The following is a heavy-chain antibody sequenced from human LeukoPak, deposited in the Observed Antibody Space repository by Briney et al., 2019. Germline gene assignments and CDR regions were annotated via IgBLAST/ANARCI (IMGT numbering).Heavy chain of an antibody. CDR2: TSAGGHDR. J-gene: IGHJ4*02. Sequence: GGSLRLSCEASGFTPGNYGMTWVRQTPGKKLEWVSGTSAGGHDRNYADSVKGRFTISRDNSRGTVYLQMDRLRADDTAFYYCARDFRLGGTTGWINWGQGTLVIVSS. CDR1: GFTPGNYG. CDR3: ARDFRLGGTTGWIN. V-gene: IGHV3-23*01. D-gene: IGHD1/OR15-1a*01.